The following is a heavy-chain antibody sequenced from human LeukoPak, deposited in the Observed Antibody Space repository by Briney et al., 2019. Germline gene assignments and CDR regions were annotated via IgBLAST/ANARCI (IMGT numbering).Heavy chain of an antibody. CDR3: AKDSIEGFFDY. Sequence: GGSLRLSCAASGFTFSSYWMHWVRQAPGKGLVWVSRINGDGSNTSYADSVKGRFMISRDNAKNTLYLQMNSLRAEDTAVYYCAKDSIEGFFDYWGQGTLVTVSS. D-gene: IGHD3-22*01. CDR1: GFTFSSYW. V-gene: IGHV3-74*01. CDR2: INGDGSNT. J-gene: IGHJ4*02.